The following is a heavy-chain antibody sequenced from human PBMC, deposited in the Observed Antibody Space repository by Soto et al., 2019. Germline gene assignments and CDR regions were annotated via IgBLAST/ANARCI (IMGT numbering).Heavy chain of an antibody. D-gene: IGHD4-17*01. CDR3: ARFWWNGDYKAYAFDI. CDR1: GGSFSVSGYF. CDR2: INHSGST. V-gene: IGHV4-34*01. J-gene: IGHJ3*02. Sequence: SETLSLTCAVYGGSFSVSGYFWSWIRQPPGKGLEWIGEINHSGSTNYNPSLKSRVTMSVDTSKNQFSLKLTSVTAADTAVYYCARFWWNGDYKAYAFDIWGQGTMVTVSS.